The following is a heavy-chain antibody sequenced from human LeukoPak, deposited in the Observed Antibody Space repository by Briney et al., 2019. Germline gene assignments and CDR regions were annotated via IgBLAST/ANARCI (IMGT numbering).Heavy chain of an antibody. Sequence: SSQTLTLTCTVSGGSISSGDYYWSWIRQPPGKGLEWIGYIYYSGSTYYNPSLKSRVTISVDTSKNQFSLKLSSVTAADTAVYYCASTYDSSGYLLGYWGQGTLVTVSS. D-gene: IGHD3-22*01. V-gene: IGHV4-30-4*08. CDR2: IYYSGST. J-gene: IGHJ4*02. CDR1: GGSISSGDYY. CDR3: ASTYDSSGYLLGY.